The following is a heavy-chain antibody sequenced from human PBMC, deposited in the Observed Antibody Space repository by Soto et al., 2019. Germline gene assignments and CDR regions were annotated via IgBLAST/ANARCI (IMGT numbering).Heavy chain of an antibody. CDR2: IGGSGSNT. CDR1: GFTFSNYA. D-gene: IGHD3-9*01. CDR3: ARVVRYFDTPYGMDV. V-gene: IGHV3-23*01. J-gene: IGHJ6*02. Sequence: EGQLLESGEGLVQPGGSLKLSCAASGFTFSNYAMSWVRQAPGKGREWVSDIGGSGSNTYYADSVKGRFTISRDNSKNTLFLQMNSLRAEDTAEYYCARVVRYFDTPYGMDVWGQGTTVTVSS.